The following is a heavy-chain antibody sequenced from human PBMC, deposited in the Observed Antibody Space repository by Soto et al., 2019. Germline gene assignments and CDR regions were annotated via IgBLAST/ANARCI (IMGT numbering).Heavy chain of an antibody. CDR2: ISYDGSNK. CDR3: AKWASDSGSFYFDY. Sequence: QSGGSLRLSCAASGFTFSSYGMHWVRQAPGKGLEWVAVISYDGSNKYYADSVKGRFTISRDNSKNTLYLQMNSLRAEDTAVYYCAKWASDSGSFYFDYWGQGTLVTVSS. CDR1: GFTFSSYG. D-gene: IGHD1-26*01. V-gene: IGHV3-30*18. J-gene: IGHJ4*02.